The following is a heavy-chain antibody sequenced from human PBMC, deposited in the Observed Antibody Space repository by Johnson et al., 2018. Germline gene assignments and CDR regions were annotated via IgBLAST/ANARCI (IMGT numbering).Heavy chain of an antibody. V-gene: IGHV3-20*04. D-gene: IGHD2-2*01. J-gene: IGHJ3*02. CDR2: INWNGGRT. CDR3: ARDDADAFEI. CDR1: GFTFDNYA. Sequence: VRLGESGGGVVRHGGSLILSCAASGFTFDNYAMSWVRQGPGKGLEWVSGINWNGGRTGYEDSVKGRFTISRYNAENSLFLRMNSLTPEDTALYYCARDDADAFEIWGQGTMVTVFS.